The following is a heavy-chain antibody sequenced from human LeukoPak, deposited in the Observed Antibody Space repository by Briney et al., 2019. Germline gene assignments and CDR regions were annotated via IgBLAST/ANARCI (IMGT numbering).Heavy chain of an antibody. CDR1: GFTFSSYA. V-gene: IGHV3-7*01. D-gene: IGHD3-9*01. CDR3: AREPILTGYPDY. J-gene: IGHJ4*02. CDR2: IKQDGSEK. Sequence: GGSLRLSCAASGFTFSSYAMSWVRQAPGKGLEWVANIKQDGSEKYYVDSVKGRFTISRDNAKNSLYLQMNSLRAEDTAVYYCAREPILTGYPDYWGQGTLVTVSS.